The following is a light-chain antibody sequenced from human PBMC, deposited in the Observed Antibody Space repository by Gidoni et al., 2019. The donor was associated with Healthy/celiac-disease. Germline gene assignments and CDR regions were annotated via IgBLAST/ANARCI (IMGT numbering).Light chain of an antibody. Sequence: EIVLTQSPGTLSLSPGERATLSCRASQSVSSSYLAWYQQNPGRAPRLLIYGAASRATGIPDRFSGSGSGTDFTLTISRLEPEDFAVYYCQQYGSSPTTFGGGTKVEIK. V-gene: IGKV3-20*01. J-gene: IGKJ4*01. CDR2: GAA. CDR1: QSVSSSY. CDR3: QQYGSSPTT.